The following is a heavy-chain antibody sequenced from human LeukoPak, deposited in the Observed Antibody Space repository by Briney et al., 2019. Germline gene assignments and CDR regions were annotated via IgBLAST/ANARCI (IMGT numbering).Heavy chain of an antibody. J-gene: IGHJ4*02. D-gene: IGHD3-22*01. CDR3: ARGRGVPYYYDSSGYYPADY. Sequence: SQTLSLTCTVSGASISSGDYYWSWIRQPPGKGLECIGHIYYSGSTYYNPSLKSRVTISVDTSKNQFSLKLSSVTAADTAVYYCARGRGVPYYYDSSGYYPADYWGQGTLVTVSS. CDR2: IYYSGST. V-gene: IGHV4-30-4*01. CDR1: GASISSGDYY.